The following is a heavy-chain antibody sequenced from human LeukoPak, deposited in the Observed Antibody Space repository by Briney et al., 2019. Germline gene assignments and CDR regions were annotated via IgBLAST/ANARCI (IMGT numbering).Heavy chain of an antibody. V-gene: IGHV3-7*01. CDR2: IKEDGRER. J-gene: IGHJ4*02. D-gene: IGHD6-13*01. CDR1: GFTFSNYW. CDR3: ARPDVHSWYPDLDY. Sequence: GGFLRLSCAASGFTFSNYWMTWVRQTPGKGLEWVGNIKEDGRERYYVDSVKGRFTISRDNATNSLHLQMNSPRAEDTAVYYYARPDVHSWYPDLDYWGQGTLVTVSS.